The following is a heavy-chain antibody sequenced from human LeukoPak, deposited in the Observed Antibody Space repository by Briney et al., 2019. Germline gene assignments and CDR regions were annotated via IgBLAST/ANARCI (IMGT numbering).Heavy chain of an antibody. Sequence: GGSLRLSCAASGFTVSSNYMSWVRQAPGKGLEWVAVISYDGSNKYYADSVKGRFTISRDNAKNTLYLQMNSLRAEDTAVYYCARDVPYSYYYYMDVWGKGTTVTVSS. CDR1: GFTVSSNY. CDR3: ARDVPYSYYYYMDV. D-gene: IGHD2-21*01. J-gene: IGHJ6*03. CDR2: ISYDGSNK. V-gene: IGHV3-30*03.